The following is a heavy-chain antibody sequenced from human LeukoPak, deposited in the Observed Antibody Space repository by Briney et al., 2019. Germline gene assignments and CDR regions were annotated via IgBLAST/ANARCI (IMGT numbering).Heavy chain of an antibody. Sequence: GGSLRLSCSASGFTFSSYAMSWVRQAPGKGLEWVSAISGSGGSTYYADSVKGRFTISRDNSKNTLYLQMNSLRAEDTAVYYCAKSTISPRGYYYYGMDVWGQGTTVTVSS. CDR3: AKSTISPRGYYYYGMDV. D-gene: IGHD3-9*01. CDR2: ISGSGGST. CDR1: GFTFSSYA. V-gene: IGHV3-23*01. J-gene: IGHJ6*02.